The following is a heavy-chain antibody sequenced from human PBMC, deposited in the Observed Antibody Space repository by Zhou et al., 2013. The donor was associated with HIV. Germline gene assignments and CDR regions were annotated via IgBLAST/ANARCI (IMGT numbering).Heavy chain of an antibody. D-gene: IGHD3-10*01. J-gene: IGHJ4*02. CDR1: GYTFTTYG. V-gene: IGHV1-18*01. CDR2: VSTKNSHR. CDR3: ARDSITMVPFFFDY. Sequence: QVQLMQSAAEVKEPGASVKVSCKASGYTFTTYGINWVRQAPGQGLEWMGWVSTKNSHRYFAQRLQGRVTMTTDTSTSTAFMELRSLRSDDTAVYYCARDSITMVPFFFDYWGQGTLVTVSS.